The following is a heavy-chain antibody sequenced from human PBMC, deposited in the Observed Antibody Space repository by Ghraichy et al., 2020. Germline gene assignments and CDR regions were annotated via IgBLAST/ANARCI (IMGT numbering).Heavy chain of an antibody. Sequence: SQTLSLTCAISGDSVSSTTATWNWIRQSPSRGLEWLGRTYYRSKWYNDSAVFLRGRLTISPDTSKNQISLQLNSLTPEDTAVYYCARDSPNWGLFVVFYDHWGQGILVTVSS. CDR2: TYYRSKWYN. J-gene: IGHJ4*02. V-gene: IGHV6-1*01. CDR3: ARDSPNWGLFVVFYDH. CDR1: GDSVSSTTAT. D-gene: IGHD7-27*01.